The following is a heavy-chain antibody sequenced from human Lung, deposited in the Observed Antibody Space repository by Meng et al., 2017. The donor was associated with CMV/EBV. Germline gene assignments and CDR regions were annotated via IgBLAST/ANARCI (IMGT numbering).Heavy chain of an antibody. V-gene: IGHV3-7*01. D-gene: IGHD2/OR15-2a*01. J-gene: IGHJ4*02. CDR2: IKPDGSDK. CDR1: GFTFNTYW. CDR3: VTYYYN. Sequence: EXLKISCVASGFTFNTYWMTWVRQAPGKGLEWVAGIKPDGSDKYYVDSVKGRFTISRDNAKNSLYLQMDSLRAEDTAVYYCVTYYYNWGQGTLVTGSS.